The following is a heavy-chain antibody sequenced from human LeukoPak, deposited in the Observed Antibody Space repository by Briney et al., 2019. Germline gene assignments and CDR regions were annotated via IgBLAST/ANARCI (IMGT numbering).Heavy chain of an antibody. V-gene: IGHV4-34*01. D-gene: IGHD2-8*01. Sequence: SETLSLTCAVYGGSFSGYYWSWIRQPPGKGLEWIGEINHSGSTNYNPSLKSRVTISVDTSKNQFSLKLSSVTAADTAVYYCARGLYDAFDIWGQGTMVTVSS. CDR2: INHSGST. CDR1: GGSFSGYY. J-gene: IGHJ3*02. CDR3: ARGLYDAFDI.